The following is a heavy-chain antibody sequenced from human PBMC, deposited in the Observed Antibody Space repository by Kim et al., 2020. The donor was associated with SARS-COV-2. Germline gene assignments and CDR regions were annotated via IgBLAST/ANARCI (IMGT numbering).Heavy chain of an antibody. J-gene: IGHJ4*02. CDR3: ARGFGSGTCSFDY. Sequence: SETLSLTCAVYGGSFSGYYWNWIRQPPGKGLEWIGEINQSGNTNYNTSLKSRVTISVDTSKNQFSLKLNSVTAADTAVYFCARGFGSGTCSFDYWGRGNLVTVSS. D-gene: IGHD3-10*01. CDR2: INQSGNT. V-gene: IGHV4-34*01. CDR1: GGSFSGYY.